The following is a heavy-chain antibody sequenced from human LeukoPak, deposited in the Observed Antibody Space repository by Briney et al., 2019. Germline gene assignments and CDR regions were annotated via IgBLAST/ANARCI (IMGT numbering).Heavy chain of an antibody. J-gene: IGHJ6*03. V-gene: IGHV3-66*01. D-gene: IGHD3-10*01. CDR2: IYSGGST. CDR1: GFTVSSNY. Sequence: GGPLRLSCAASGFTVSSNYMSWVRQAPGKGLEWVSVIYSGGSTYYADSVKGRFTISRDNSKNTLYLQMNSLRAEDTAVYYCAREGYYGSGPQYYYYMDVWGKGTTVTISS. CDR3: AREGYYGSGPQYYYYMDV.